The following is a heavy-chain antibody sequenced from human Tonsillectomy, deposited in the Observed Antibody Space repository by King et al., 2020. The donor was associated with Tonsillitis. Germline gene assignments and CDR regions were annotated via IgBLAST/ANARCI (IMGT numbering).Heavy chain of an antibody. CDR3: ARDRGWVGGLDI. CDR2: IGATGYT. Sequence: VQLVESGGGLVQPGGSLRLSCAASGFTFSNYDMHWVRQGTGRGLEWVSTIGATGYTYYSDSVKGRFTISREDAKNSLFLQMNSLTAGDTAVYYCARDRGWVGGLDIWGQGTMVTVSS. CDR1: GFTFSNYD. J-gene: IGHJ3*02. V-gene: IGHV3-13*04. D-gene: IGHD3-10*01.